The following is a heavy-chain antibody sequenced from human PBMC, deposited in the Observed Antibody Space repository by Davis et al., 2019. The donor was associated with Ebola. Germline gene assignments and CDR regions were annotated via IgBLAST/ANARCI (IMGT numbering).Heavy chain of an antibody. CDR2: IKQDGSEK. Sequence: GGSLRLSCAASGFSFSSYCMSWVRQAPGKGLEWVANIKQDGSEKYYVDSVKGRFTISRDNAKNSLYLQMNSLRDEDTAVYYCARDDSLYYDILTGYQIANWFDPWGQGTLVTVSS. J-gene: IGHJ5*02. CDR1: GFSFSSYC. D-gene: IGHD3-9*01. CDR3: ARDDSLYYDILTGYQIANWFDP. V-gene: IGHV3-7*01.